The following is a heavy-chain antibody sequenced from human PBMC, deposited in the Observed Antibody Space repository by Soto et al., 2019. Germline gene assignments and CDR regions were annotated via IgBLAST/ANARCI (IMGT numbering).Heavy chain of an antibody. CDR1: GYSFTSYW. Sequence: PGESLKISCKGSGYSFTSYWISWVRQMPGKGLEWMGRIDPSDSYTNYSPSFQGHVTISADKSISTAYLQSSSLKASATAMYYCATLTTVFGVVIIPPFDSWGQGTLVTVSS. V-gene: IGHV5-10-1*01. CDR3: ATLTTVFGVVIIPPFDS. CDR2: IDPSDSYT. D-gene: IGHD3-3*01. J-gene: IGHJ4*02.